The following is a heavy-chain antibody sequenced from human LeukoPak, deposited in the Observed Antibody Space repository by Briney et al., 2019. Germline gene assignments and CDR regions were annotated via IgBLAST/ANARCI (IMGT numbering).Heavy chain of an antibody. Sequence: ASVNVSCKASGGTFSSYAISWVRQAPGQGLEWMGRIILILGIANYAQKFQGGVTITADKSTSTAYMELSSLRSEDAAVYYCATPSASSSSFDYWGQGTLVTVSS. D-gene: IGHD6-6*01. CDR2: IILILGIA. CDR1: GGTFSSYA. CDR3: ATPSASSSSFDY. V-gene: IGHV1-69*04. J-gene: IGHJ4*02.